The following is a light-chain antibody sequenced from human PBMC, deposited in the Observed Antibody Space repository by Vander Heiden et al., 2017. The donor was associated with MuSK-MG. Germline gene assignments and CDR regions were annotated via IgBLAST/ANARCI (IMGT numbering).Light chain of an antibody. CDR2: YDS. CDR3: QVWDSSSDLGV. CDR1: NIGSKS. J-gene: IGLJ1*01. Sequence: YVLNQQPSVSVAPGKTARITFGGNNIGSKSVHWYQQKPGQAPVLVIYYDSDRPSGIPERFSGSNSGNTATLTISRVEAGDEADYYCQVWDSSSDLGVFGTGTKVTVL. V-gene: IGLV3-21*04.